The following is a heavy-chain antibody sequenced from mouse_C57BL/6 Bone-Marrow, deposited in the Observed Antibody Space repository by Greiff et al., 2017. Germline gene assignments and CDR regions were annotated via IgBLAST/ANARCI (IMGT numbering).Heavy chain of an antibody. Sequence: QVHVKQPGAELVKPGASVKLSCKASGYTFTSYWMQWVKQRPGQGLEWIGEIDPSDSYTNYNQKFKGKATLTVDTSSSTAYMQLSSLTSEDSAVYYCASHLSDYWGQGTTLTVSS. J-gene: IGHJ2*01. CDR2: IDPSDSYT. CDR1: GYTFTSYW. V-gene: IGHV1-50*01. CDR3: ASHLSDY.